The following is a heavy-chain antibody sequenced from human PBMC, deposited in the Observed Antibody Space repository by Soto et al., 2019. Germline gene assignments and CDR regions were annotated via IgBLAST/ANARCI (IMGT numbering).Heavy chain of an antibody. CDR3: DRVQTP. V-gene: IGHV4-4*02. J-gene: IGHJ5*02. Sequence: SETLSLTCAVSGASVSSTYWWSWVRQPPGKGPEWIGEINHRGSANYNPSLRSRVTMSVDISKSQFSLKLGSVTAADTAVYYCDRVQTPWGQGTRVTVAS. CDR2: INHRGSA. CDR1: GASVSSTYW. D-gene: IGHD1-1*01.